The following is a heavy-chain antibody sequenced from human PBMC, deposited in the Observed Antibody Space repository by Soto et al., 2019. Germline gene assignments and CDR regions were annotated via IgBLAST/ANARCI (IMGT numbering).Heavy chain of an antibody. CDR2: IYNSGTT. J-gene: IGHJ2*01. V-gene: IGHV4-59*08. Sequence: QVQLQESGPGLVKPSGTLSLTCVVSGVSISGYHWGWIRQSPGKGLEWVGYIYNSGTTKYNASLESRLTISVDTSKNQFSMRLRSMTAADTAVYYCARMTTLTLYYYFDLWGRGTPVTVSS. CDR1: GVSISGYH. D-gene: IGHD4-17*01. CDR3: ARMTTLTLYYYFDL.